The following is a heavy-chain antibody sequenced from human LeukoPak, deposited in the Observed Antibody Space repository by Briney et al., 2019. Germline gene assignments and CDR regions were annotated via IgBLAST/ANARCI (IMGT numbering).Heavy chain of an antibody. V-gene: IGHV3-23*01. CDR3: ARALRGKFADFDL. CDR1: GFTFGYFA. CDR2: ISAIGGTT. Sequence: GGSLRLSCAASGFTFGYFAMTWVRQAPGKGLEWVSTISAIGGTTNYADSVKGRFTISRDNSKNTVWLQMHSLRADDTALYYCARALRGKFADFDLWGRGTLVTVSS. J-gene: IGHJ2*01.